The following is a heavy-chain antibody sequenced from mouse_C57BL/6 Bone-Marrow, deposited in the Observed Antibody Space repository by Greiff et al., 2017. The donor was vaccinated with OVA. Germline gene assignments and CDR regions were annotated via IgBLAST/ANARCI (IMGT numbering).Heavy chain of an antibody. CDR2: IDPETGGT. V-gene: IGHV1-15*01. CDR1: GYTFTDYE. CDR3: TRAPFYYYGSGFAY. J-gene: IGHJ3*01. Sequence: QVQLQQSGAELVRPGASVTLSCKASGYTFTDYEMHWVKQTPVHGLEWIGAIDPETGGTAYNQKFKGKAILTADKSSSTAYMELRSLTSEDSAVYYCTRAPFYYYGSGFAYWGQGTLVTVSA. D-gene: IGHD1-1*01.